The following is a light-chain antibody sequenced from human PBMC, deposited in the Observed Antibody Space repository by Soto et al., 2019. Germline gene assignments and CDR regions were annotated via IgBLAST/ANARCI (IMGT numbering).Light chain of an antibody. V-gene: IGLV2-14*01. CDR2: DVI. J-gene: IGLJ1*01. CDR1: SSDVGGYNY. CDR3: SSYPSSSFYV. Sequence: QSALTQPASVSGSPGQSITISCTGTSSDVGGYNYVSWYQQHPGKAPKLMIYDVINRPSGVSNRFSGSKSGNTASLTISGLQAEDEADYYCSSYPSSSFYVFGTGTKLTVL.